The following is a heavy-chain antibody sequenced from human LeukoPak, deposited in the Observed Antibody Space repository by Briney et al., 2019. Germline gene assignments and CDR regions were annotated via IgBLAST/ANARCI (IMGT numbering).Heavy chain of an antibody. D-gene: IGHD3-22*01. CDR2: VSHDGIGT. CDR1: EFTFSVSP. V-gene: IGHV3-30*04. Sequence: TGGSLRLSCAASEFTFSVSPMHWVRQAPGKGLEWVAGVSHDGIGTYYADSVKGRFTISRDNSKNTLYLQMNSLRAEDTAVYYCARESGSSGYAGYFDFRGQGTLVTVSS. CDR3: ARESGSSGYAGYFDF. J-gene: IGHJ4*02.